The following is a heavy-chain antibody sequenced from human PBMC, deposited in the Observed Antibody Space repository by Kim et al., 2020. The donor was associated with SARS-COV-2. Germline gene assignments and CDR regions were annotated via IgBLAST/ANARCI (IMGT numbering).Heavy chain of an antibody. V-gene: IGHV3-11*03. CDR3: ATYSSSSPSQY. CDR2: ISSSSGYT. Sequence: GGSLRLSCAASKFTFSDYYMSWIRQAPGKGLEWVSYISSSSGYTNYADSVKGRFTISRDNAKNSLYLQMNSLRTEDTAVYYCATYSSSSPSQYWGQGTLV. CDR1: KFTFSDYY. J-gene: IGHJ1*01. D-gene: IGHD6-6*01.